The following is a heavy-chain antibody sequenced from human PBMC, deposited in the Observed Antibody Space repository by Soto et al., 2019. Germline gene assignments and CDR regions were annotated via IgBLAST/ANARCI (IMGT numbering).Heavy chain of an antibody. Sequence: SETLSLTCAVYGGSFSGYYWSWIRQPPGKGLEWIGEINHSGSTNYNPSLKSRVTISVDTSKNQFSLKLSSVAAADTAVYYCARVPDRWGQGTLVTVSS. CDR2: INHSGST. CDR1: GGSFSGYY. J-gene: IGHJ5*02. D-gene: IGHD2-2*01. CDR3: ARVPDR. V-gene: IGHV4-34*01.